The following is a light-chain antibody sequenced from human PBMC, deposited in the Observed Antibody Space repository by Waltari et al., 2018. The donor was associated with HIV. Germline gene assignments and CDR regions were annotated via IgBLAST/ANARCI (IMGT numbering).Light chain of an antibody. CDR1: QDISTN. Sequence: AIRMTQSPSSLSASTGDRVTITCRASQDISTNVAWYQQKPGKAPTLLIYGASSLRSGVSSRFSGDGSGTDFTLTIGCVQSEDFSDSYCQQYDAYPRTFGQGTTVEVK. CDR2: GAS. J-gene: IGKJ1*01. CDR3: QQYDAYPRT. V-gene: IGKV1-8*01.